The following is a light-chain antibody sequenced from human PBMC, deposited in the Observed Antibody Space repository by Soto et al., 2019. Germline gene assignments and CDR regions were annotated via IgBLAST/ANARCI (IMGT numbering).Light chain of an antibody. CDR3: FLSYSGTHWV. J-gene: IGLJ3*02. CDR1: TGVVTSGHY. Sequence: QAVVTQEPSLTVSPGGTVTLTCGSSTGVVTSGHYPYWFQQKPGQAPRTLIYDTSNKHSWTPARFSGSLLGGKAALTLSGAQPEDEAEYYCFLSYSGTHWVFGGGTKLTVL. V-gene: IGLV7-46*01. CDR2: DTS.